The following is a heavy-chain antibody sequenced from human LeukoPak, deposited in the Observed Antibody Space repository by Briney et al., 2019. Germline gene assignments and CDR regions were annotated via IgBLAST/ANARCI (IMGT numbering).Heavy chain of an antibody. CDR1: GFTFSSYS. D-gene: IGHD4-17*01. J-gene: IGHJ5*02. CDR2: ISSSSSYI. CDR3: ARVPTVTTFTREP. Sequence: PGGSLRLSCAASGFTFSSYSMNWVRQAPGKGLEWVSSISSSSSYIYYADSVKGRFTISRDNAKNSLYLQMNSLRAEDTAVYYCARVPTVTTFTREPWGQGTLVTVSS. V-gene: IGHV3-21*01.